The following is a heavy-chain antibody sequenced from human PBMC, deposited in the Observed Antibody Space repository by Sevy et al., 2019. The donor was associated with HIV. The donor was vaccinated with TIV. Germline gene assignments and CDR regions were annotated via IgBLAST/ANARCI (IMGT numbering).Heavy chain of an antibody. V-gene: IGHV1-18*01. J-gene: IGHJ3*01. CDR3: ARDLVFGGSTTAEVFDV. CDR2: IYTYNGHT. D-gene: IGHD1-26*01. Sequence: ASVKVSCKASGYTFTNYGLTWVRQAPGQGLEWMGWIYTYNGHTNYAQKFQGRVTMTTDTSTSTAYMELRSLRSDETAVYYCARDLVFGGSTTAEVFDVWGHGTMVTVSS. CDR1: GYTFTNYG.